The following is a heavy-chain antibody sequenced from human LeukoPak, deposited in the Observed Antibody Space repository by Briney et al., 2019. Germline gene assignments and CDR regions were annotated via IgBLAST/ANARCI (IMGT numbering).Heavy chain of an antibody. J-gene: IGHJ4*02. CDR1: GYTFTGYY. CDR2: INPNSGGT. D-gene: IGHD5-18*01. CDR3: ARDRVEIQLWLNY. Sequence: GASVKVSCKASGYTFTGYYMHWVRQAPGQGLEWMGWINPNSGGTNYAQKFQGRVTMTRDTSISTAYMELSRLRSDDTAVYYCARDRVEIQLWLNYWGQGTLVIVSS. V-gene: IGHV1-2*02.